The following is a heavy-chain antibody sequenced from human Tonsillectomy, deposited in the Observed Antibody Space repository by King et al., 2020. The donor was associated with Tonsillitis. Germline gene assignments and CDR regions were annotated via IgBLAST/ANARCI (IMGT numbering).Heavy chain of an antibody. J-gene: IGHJ5*02. Sequence: QLVQSGAEVKKPGSSVKVSCKASGGTFNRYAVSWVRQAPGQGLEWMGRIIPIVGIPKYAQRFQGRVTITADKSASTAYMELSSLRSEDTAVYYCAREGGNWNDSPNWFGPWGQGTLVTVSS. V-gene: IGHV1-69*09. CDR2: IIPIVGIP. D-gene: IGHD1-1*01. CDR1: GGTFNRYA. CDR3: AREGGNWNDSPNWFGP.